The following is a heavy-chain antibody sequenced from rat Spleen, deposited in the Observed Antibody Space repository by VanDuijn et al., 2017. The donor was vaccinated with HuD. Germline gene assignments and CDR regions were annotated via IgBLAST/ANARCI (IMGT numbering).Heavy chain of an antibody. J-gene: IGHJ1*01. CDR1: GYSITSSYN. D-gene: IGHD2-1*01. CDR3: ARSLDTYWYFDF. Sequence: EVQLQESGPGLVKPSQSLSLTCSVTGYSITSSYNWTWIRKFPGNKLEWMGYINSAGSTNYNPSLKSRISITRDTSKNQFFLQVNSVTTEDTATYYCARSLDTYWYFDFWGPGTMVTVSS. V-gene: IGHV3-3*01. CDR2: INSAGST.